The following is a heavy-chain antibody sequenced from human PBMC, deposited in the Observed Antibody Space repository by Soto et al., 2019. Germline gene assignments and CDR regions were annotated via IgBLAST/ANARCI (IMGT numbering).Heavy chain of an antibody. CDR3: ARDATFGTKGGSFDI. D-gene: IGHD3-16*01. V-gene: IGHV3-33*01. CDR2: MWYDGTNK. Sequence: GGSLRLSCAASGFTFRTYSMHWVRQSPGKGLEWVAVMWYDGTNKYYGESVKGRFTISRDNSENTLYLQMNSLRVEDTAAYYCARDATFGTKGGSFDIWGHGTLVTVSS. J-gene: IGHJ3*02. CDR1: GFTFRTYS.